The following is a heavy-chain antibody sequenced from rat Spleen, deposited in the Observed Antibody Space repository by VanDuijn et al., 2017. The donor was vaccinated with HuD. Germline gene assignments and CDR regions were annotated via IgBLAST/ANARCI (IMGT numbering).Heavy chain of an antibody. CDR1: GFTFSNAA. Sequence: VQVVESGGGLVQPKESLKISCAASGFTFSNAAMYWVRQAPGKGLEWVARKRTKPNNYATYYADSVKDKFTISRDNAQNTLYLQMNKLGSEDTAIYYCTTRGIAAISGDNWFANWGQGTLVTVSS. CDR3: TTRGIAAISGDNWFAN. CDR2: KRTKPNNYAT. D-gene: IGHD1-2*01. J-gene: IGHJ3*01. V-gene: IGHV10-5*01.